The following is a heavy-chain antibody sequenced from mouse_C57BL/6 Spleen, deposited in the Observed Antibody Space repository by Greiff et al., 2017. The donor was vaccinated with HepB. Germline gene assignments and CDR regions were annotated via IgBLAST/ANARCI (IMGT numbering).Heavy chain of an antibody. J-gene: IGHJ2*01. Sequence: EVQLQQSGPELVKPGASVKMSCKASGYTFTDYNMHWVKQSHGKSLEWIGYINPNNGGTSYNQKFKGKATLTVNKSSSTAYRELRSRTSEDSAVYYWARGFGYGSSFYFDYWGQGTTLTVSS. CDR1: GYTFTDYN. D-gene: IGHD1-1*01. CDR2: INPNNGGT. V-gene: IGHV1-22*01. CDR3: ARGFGYGSSFYFDY.